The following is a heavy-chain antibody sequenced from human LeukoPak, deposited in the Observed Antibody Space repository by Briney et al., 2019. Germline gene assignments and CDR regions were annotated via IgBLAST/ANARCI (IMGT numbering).Heavy chain of an antibody. Sequence: PGGSLRLSFAASGFTFRSYWMHWVRQAAAKGGVWVSRIDSDGGTTSYADSVQGRFTISRDNAKNTVSLQMNSLRAEDTAVFYCARGSTTSSGRVYWGQGTQVTVSS. CDR3: ARGSTTSSGRVY. CDR2: IDSDGGTT. V-gene: IGHV3-74*01. J-gene: IGHJ4*02. CDR1: GFTFRSYW. D-gene: IGHD6-6*01.